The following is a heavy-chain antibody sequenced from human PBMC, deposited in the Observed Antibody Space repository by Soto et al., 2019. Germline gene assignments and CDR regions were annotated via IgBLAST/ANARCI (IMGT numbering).Heavy chain of an antibody. Sequence: SETLSLTCTVSGGSISTGGYYWSWIRQLPGKGLEWIGYIYFSGSTYYNPSLKSRVTISLDTSKNQFSLKLSSVTAADTAVYYCARDDHTGDYFDYWGQGTLVTVSS. J-gene: IGHJ4*02. CDR2: IYFSGST. CDR3: ARDDHTGDYFDY. CDR1: GGSISTGGYY. D-gene: IGHD5-18*01. V-gene: IGHV4-31*03.